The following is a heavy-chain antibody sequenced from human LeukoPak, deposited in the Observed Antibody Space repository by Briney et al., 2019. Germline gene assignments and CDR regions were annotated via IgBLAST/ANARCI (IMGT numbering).Heavy chain of an antibody. CDR2: IYSSGNT. Sequence: SETLSLTCTVSGASISNYYWTWIRQPAGEGLEWIGRIYSSGNTNYNPSLKSRVTMSLDTSKNQFSLKLSSVTAADTAVYYCARGDDTAMTRPQYYFDYWGQGTLVTVSS. CDR3: ARGDDTAMTRPQYYFDY. D-gene: IGHD5-18*01. CDR1: GASISNYY. V-gene: IGHV4-4*07. J-gene: IGHJ4*02.